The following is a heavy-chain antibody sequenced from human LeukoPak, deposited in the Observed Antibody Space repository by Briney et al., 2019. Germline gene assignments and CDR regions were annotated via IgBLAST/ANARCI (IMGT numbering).Heavy chain of an antibody. J-gene: IGHJ3*02. Sequence: PGGSLRLSCAASGFTFSSYGMHWVRQAPGKGLEWVAFIRYDGSNKYYADSVKGRFTISRDNSKNTLYLQMNSLRAEDTAVYYCAKVSYYGDYLHAFDIWGQGTMVTVSS. CDR3: AKVSYYGDYLHAFDI. CDR1: GFTFSSYG. D-gene: IGHD4-17*01. CDR2: IRYDGSNK. V-gene: IGHV3-30*02.